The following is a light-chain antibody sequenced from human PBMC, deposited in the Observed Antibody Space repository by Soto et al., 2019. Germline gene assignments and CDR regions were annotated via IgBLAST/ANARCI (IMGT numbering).Light chain of an antibody. J-gene: IGKJ1*01. CDR3: HQYGSSRGT. CDR1: QTIATF. Sequence: DIQMTQSPSSLSASVGDRVTITCRASQTIATFLNWYQQKPGKAPKLLIYGASNRATGIPDRFSGSGSGTDFTLTISRLEPEDFAVYYCHQYGSSRGTFGQGTKVDI. V-gene: IGKV1-39*01. CDR2: GAS.